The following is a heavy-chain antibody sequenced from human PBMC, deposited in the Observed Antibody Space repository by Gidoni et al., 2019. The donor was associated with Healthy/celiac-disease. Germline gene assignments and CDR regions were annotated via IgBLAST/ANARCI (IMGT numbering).Heavy chain of an antibody. CDR2: ISYDGSNK. CDR3: ARAIKPYDFYYYYYVMYV. Sequence: QVQLGESGGGVVQPGRSRRLSCAASGFTFSSYAMHWVRTAPGKGLEWVAVISYDGSNKYYADSLKGRFTISRDNSKNTLDLQMNSLSADYTAVYYCARAIKPYDFYYYYYVMYVWGHGTTVTFSS. V-gene: IGHV3-30-3*01. J-gene: IGHJ6*02. CDR1: GFTFSSYA. D-gene: IGHD3-3*01.